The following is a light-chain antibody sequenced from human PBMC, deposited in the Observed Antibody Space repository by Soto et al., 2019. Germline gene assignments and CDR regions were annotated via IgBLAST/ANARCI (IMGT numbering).Light chain of an antibody. CDR3: QQYGSSGT. V-gene: IGKV3-20*01. J-gene: IGKJ1*01. Sequence: EIVLTQSPGTLSLSPGERATLSCRASQSVSSSYLAWYQQKPGQAPRILIYGASNRATGIPDRFSGSGSGTDFTLTIRRLEPEDFAVYYCQQYGSSGTFGQGTKVDIK. CDR2: GAS. CDR1: QSVSSSY.